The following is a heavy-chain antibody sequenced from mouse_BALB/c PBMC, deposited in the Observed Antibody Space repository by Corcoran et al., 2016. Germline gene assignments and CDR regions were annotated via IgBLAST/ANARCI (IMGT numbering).Heavy chain of an antibody. J-gene: IGHJ4*01. CDR1: GFSLTTSGMG. Sequence: QVTLKESGPGILQPSQTLSLTCSFSGFSLTTSGMGVSWIRQLSGKGLEWLAHIYWDDDKRYNPSLKSRLTNSKDTSSNQVFLKITSVDTADTATSYCARRPTMITTGYAMDYWGQGTSVTVSS. D-gene: IGHD2-4*01. V-gene: IGHV8-12*01. CDR2: IYWDDDK. CDR3: ARRPTMITTGYAMDY.